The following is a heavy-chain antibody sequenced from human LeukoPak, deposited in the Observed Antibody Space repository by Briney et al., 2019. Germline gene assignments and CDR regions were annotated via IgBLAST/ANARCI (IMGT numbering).Heavy chain of an antibody. CDR1: GYTFTGYY. CDR2: INPNSGGT. CDR3: ARETSDDCSSTSCYFRGIDY. D-gene: IGHD2-2*01. Sequence: ASEKVSCKASGYTFTGYYMHWVRQAPGQGLEWMGWINPNSGGTNYAQKFQGWVTMTRDTSISTAYMELSRLRSDDTAVYYCARETSDDCSSTSCYFRGIDYWGQGTLVTVSS. J-gene: IGHJ4*02. V-gene: IGHV1-2*04.